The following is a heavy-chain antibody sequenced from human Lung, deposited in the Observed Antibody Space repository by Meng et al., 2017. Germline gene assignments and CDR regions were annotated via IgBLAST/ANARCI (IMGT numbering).Heavy chain of an antibody. J-gene: IGHJ4*02. CDR1: GGSIRSDNW. Sequence: VQLEDARAGLVKPSGTLSLPCAVSGGSIRSDNWWSWVRQPPGKGLEWIGEIYHSGSTNYNPSLKSRITISVDKPKNQFSLTLSSVTAADTAVYYCTKNDFYCLGYWGQGTLVTVSS. D-gene: IGHD2-21*01. CDR2: IYHSGST. CDR3: TKNDFYCLGY. V-gene: IGHV4-4*02.